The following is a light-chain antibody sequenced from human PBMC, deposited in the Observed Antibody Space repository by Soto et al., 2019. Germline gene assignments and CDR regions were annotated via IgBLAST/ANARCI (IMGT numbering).Light chain of an antibody. CDR3: QSYDSSVSKVV. Sequence: QSVLTQPPSVSGDPGQRVTISCTGSSSNIGAGYDVHWYQQLPGTAPKLLVYGNSNRPSGVPDRFSGSKSGTSASLAITGLQAEDEADYYFQSYDSSVSKVVFGGGTKLTVL. CDR1: SSNIGAGYD. V-gene: IGLV1-40*01. J-gene: IGLJ2*01. CDR2: GNS.